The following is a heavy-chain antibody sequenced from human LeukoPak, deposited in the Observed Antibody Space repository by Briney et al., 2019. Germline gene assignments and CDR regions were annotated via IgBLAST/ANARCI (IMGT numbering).Heavy chain of an antibody. D-gene: IGHD2-15*01. V-gene: IGHV4-39*01. CDR1: GGSISSSSYY. Sequence: SETLSLTCTVSGGSISSSSYYWGWIRQPPGKGLEWIGSIYYSGSTYYNPSLKSRVTISVDTPKNQFSLKLSSVTAADTAVYYCARRPRTLRYYYGMDVWGQGTTVTVSS. CDR2: IYYSGST. J-gene: IGHJ6*02. CDR3: ARRPRTLRYYYGMDV.